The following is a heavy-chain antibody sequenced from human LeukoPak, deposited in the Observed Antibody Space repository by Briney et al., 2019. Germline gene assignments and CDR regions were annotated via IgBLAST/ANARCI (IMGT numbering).Heavy chain of an antibody. V-gene: IGHV3-23*01. CDR1: GFTFSSYA. Sequence: PGGSLRLSCAASGFTFSSYAMTWVRQAPGEGLEWVSSISGCGSTTYYADPVKGRFTISRDNSQNTVFLQMNSLRAEDTAVYYCAKDPTRGTGGYADYWGQGTLVTVSS. D-gene: IGHD2-8*02. CDR3: AKDPTRGTGGYADY. J-gene: IGHJ4*02. CDR2: ISGCGSTT.